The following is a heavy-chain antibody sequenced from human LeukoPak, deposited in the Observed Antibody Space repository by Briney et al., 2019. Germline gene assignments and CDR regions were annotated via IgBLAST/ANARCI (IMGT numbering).Heavy chain of an antibody. J-gene: IGHJ4*02. CDR3: AKDQPRGYSYGSEYYFDY. CDR2: IYSGGST. Sequence: GGSLRLSCAASGFTVSSNYMSWVRQAPGKGLEWVSVIYSGGSTYYADSVKGRFTISRDNSKNTLYLQMNSLRAEDTAVYYCAKDQPRGYSYGSEYYFDYWGQGTLVTVSS. CDR1: GFTVSSNY. D-gene: IGHD5-18*01. V-gene: IGHV3-53*05.